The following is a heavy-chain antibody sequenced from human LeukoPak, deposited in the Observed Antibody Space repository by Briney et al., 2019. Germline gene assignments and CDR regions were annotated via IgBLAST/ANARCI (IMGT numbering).Heavy chain of an antibody. CDR1: GLTVSSNY. Sequence: GGSLRLSCTASGLTVSSNYMSWVRQAPGKGLEWVSVLYSPVSTYYADSVKGRFTISRDNSKNTLYLQMSSLRAEDTAVYFCVRGYSFGPYGMDVWGQGTTVTVSS. CDR3: VRGYSFGPYGMDV. V-gene: IGHV3-53*05. CDR2: LYSPVST. J-gene: IGHJ6*02. D-gene: IGHD2-15*01.